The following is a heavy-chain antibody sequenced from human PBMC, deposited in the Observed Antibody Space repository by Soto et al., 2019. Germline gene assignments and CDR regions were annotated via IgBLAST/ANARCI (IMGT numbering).Heavy chain of an antibody. CDR1: GFSFSNYA. J-gene: IGHJ4*02. CDR3: AKESMPEHYGDTLFDY. CDR2: FSAGGRA. V-gene: IGHV3-23*01. D-gene: IGHD4-17*01. Sequence: EVQLLESGGGFVQPGGSLRLSCEASGFSFSNYALSWVRQSPGKGLEWVSTFSAGGRAYYADSVKGRFTIAKDTSKNTLHLQASSLRAEDTAVYYCAKESMPEHYGDTLFDYWGQGTRVIVSS.